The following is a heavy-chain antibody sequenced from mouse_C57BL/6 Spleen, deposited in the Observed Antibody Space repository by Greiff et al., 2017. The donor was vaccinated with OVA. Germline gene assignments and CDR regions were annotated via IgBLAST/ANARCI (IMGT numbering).Heavy chain of an antibody. CDR3: ARVVAPYAMDY. D-gene: IGHD1-1*01. CDR2: INYDGSST. CDR1: GFTFSDYY. J-gene: IGHJ4*01. Sequence: EVQLVESEGGLVQPGSSMKLSCTASGFTFSDYYMAWVRQVPEKGLEWVANINYDGSSTYYLDSLKSRFIISRDNAKNILYLQMSSLKSEDTATYYCARVVAPYAMDYWGQGTSVTVSS. V-gene: IGHV5-16*01.